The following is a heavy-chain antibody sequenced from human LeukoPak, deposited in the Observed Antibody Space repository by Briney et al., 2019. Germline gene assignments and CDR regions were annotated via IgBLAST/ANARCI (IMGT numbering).Heavy chain of an antibody. Sequence: GGSLRLSCAASGFTFSSYSVNWVRQAPGKGLEWVSYISSSGSTIYYADSVKGRFTISRDNSKNTLYLQMNSLRAEDTAVYYCAKVVGYSNSWGQGTLVTVSS. CDR2: ISSSGSTI. CDR3: AKVVGYSNS. J-gene: IGHJ4*02. CDR1: GFTFSSYS. D-gene: IGHD4-11*01. V-gene: IGHV3-48*01.